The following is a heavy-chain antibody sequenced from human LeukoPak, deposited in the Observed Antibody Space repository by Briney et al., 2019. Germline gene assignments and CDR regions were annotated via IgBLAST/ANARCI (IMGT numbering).Heavy chain of an antibody. Sequence: ASVKVSCKASGYTFTGYYMHWVRQAPGQGLEWMGWINPNSGGTNYAQKFQGRVTMTRDTSISTAYMELSRLRSDDTAVYYCARPLILSGYDSRLEGYWGQGTLVTVSS. CDR2: INPNSGGT. CDR1: GYTFTGYY. CDR3: ARPLILSGYDSRLEGY. D-gene: IGHD5-12*01. V-gene: IGHV1-2*02. J-gene: IGHJ4*02.